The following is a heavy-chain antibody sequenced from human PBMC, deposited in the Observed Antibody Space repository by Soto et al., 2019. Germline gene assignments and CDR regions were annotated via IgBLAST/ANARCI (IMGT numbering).Heavy chain of an antibody. D-gene: IGHD4-17*01. CDR2: IHYSGST. J-gene: IGHJ5*02. Sequence: SETLSLTCTVSGDSISSYYWSWIRQPPGKGLEWIGYIHYSGSTNYNPSLKSRVTISVDTSKNQFSLKLSSVTAADTAVYYCARTRVTTRGQNWFDPWGQGTLVTSPQ. V-gene: IGHV4-59*08. CDR3: ARTRVTTRGQNWFDP. CDR1: GDSISSYY.